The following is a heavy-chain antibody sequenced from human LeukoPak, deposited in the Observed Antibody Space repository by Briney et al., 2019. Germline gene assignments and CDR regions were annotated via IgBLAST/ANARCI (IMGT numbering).Heavy chain of an antibody. Sequence: ASVMVSCKASGYTSNNFGISWVRQAPGQGLEWMGWISAYNGNTNYAQKLQGRVTMTTDTSTSTAYMELRSLRSDDTAVYYCARLTGTTRGDFDYWGQGTLVTVSS. D-gene: IGHD1-20*01. CDR3: ARLTGTTRGDFDY. CDR2: ISAYNGNT. CDR1: GYTSNNFG. V-gene: IGHV1-18*01. J-gene: IGHJ4*02.